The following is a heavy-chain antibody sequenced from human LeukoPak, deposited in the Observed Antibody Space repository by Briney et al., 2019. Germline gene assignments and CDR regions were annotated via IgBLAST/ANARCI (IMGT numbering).Heavy chain of an antibody. J-gene: IGHJ4*02. D-gene: IGHD3-10*01. CDR2: INHSGST. CDR3: ARGQGYYYGSGSYYLPLGY. Sequence: PSETLSLTXAVYGGSFCGYYWSWIRQTPGKGLEWIGEINHSGSTNYNPSLKSRVTISVDTSKNQFSLKLSSVTAADTAVYYCARGQGYYYGSGSYYLPLGYWGQGTLVTVSS. CDR1: GGSFCGYY. V-gene: IGHV4-34*01.